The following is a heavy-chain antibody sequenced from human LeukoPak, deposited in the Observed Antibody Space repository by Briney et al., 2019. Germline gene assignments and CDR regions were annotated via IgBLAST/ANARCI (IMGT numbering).Heavy chain of an antibody. J-gene: IGHJ6*04. CDR3: AREGYDYFGYYYYGMDV. D-gene: IGHD5-12*01. CDR1: GFTFSSYS. CDR2: ISSSSSYI. Sequence: PGGSLRLSCAASGFTFSSYSMNWVRQAPGKGLEWVSSISSSSSYIYYADSVKGRFTISRDNAKNSLYLQMNCLRAEDTAVYYCAREGYDYFGYYYYGMDVWGKGTTVTVSS. V-gene: IGHV3-21*01.